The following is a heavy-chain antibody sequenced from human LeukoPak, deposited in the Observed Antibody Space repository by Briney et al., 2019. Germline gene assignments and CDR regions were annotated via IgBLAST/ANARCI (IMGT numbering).Heavy chain of an antibody. D-gene: IGHD6-19*01. CDR1: GGTFSSYA. Sequence: SVKVSCKASGGTFSSYAISWVRQAPGQGLEWMGGIIPIFGTANYAQKFQGRVTITADESTSTAYMELSSLRSEDTAVYYCARRPGSGWIPYYFDYWGQGTLVTVSS. CDR2: IIPIFGTA. V-gene: IGHV1-69*13. J-gene: IGHJ4*02. CDR3: ARRPGSGWIPYYFDY.